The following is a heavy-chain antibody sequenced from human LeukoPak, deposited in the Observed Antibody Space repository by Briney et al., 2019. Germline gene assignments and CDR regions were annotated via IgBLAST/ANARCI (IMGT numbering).Heavy chain of an antibody. CDR2: ISTVSTTT. Sequence: PGGSLRLSCVASEFTFSHYEMNWVRQAPGKGLEGISYISTVSTTTLYADSVKGRFTISRDDAENSLYLQMNRLRAEDTAVYFCARGAQCSGTYCWGYYYYYMDVWGKGTAVTVSS. CDR1: EFTFSHYE. D-gene: IGHD2-2*01. V-gene: IGHV3-48*03. J-gene: IGHJ6*03. CDR3: ARGAQCSGTYCWGYYYYYMDV.